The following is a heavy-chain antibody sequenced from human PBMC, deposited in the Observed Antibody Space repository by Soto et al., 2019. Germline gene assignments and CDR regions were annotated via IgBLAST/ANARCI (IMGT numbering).Heavy chain of an antibody. V-gene: IGHV1-24*01. CDR2: FDPEDGET. J-gene: IGHJ4*02. CDR1: GYTLTELS. CDR3: ATGLVDSSGYFPGPLGY. D-gene: IGHD3-22*01. Sequence: ASVKVSCKLSGYTLTELSMHWVRQTPGKGLEWMGGFDPEDGETIYAQKFQGRVTMTEDTSTDTAYMELSSLRSEDTAVYYCATGLVDSSGYFPGPLGYWGQGTLVTVSS.